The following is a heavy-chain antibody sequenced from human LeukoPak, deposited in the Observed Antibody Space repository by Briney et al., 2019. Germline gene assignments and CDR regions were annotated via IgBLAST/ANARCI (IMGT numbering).Heavy chain of an antibody. CDR2: IIPILGIA. J-gene: IGHJ4*02. CDR3: ARDRGLPYYYDSSQGVDY. Sequence: ASVKVSCKASGGTFSSYAISWVRQAPGQGLEWMGRIIPILGIANYAQKFQGGVTITADKSTSTAYMELSSLRSEDTAVYYCARDRGLPYYYDSSQGVDYWGQGTLVTVSS. D-gene: IGHD3-22*01. V-gene: IGHV1-69*04. CDR1: GGTFSSYA.